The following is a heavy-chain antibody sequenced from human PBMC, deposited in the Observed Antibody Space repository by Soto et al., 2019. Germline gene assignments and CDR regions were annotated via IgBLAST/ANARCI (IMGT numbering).Heavy chain of an antibody. J-gene: IGHJ4*02. CDR1: GASITYGGYS. V-gene: IGHV4-30-2*01. CDR3: ARGGGSDSFDY. D-gene: IGHD1-26*01. Sequence: SETLSLTCTVSGASITYGGYSWSWIRQTPGKGLEWIGYINHLETTFYNPSFESRLALSIDRAKNQFSLNLNSMSAADRAVYFCARGGGSDSFDYWGQGILVTVSS. CDR2: INHLETT.